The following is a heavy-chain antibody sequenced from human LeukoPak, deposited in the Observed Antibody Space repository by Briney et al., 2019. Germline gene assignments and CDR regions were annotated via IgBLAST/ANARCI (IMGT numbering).Heavy chain of an antibody. J-gene: IGHJ3*02. Sequence: SVKVSCKASGGTFSSYAISWVRQAPGQGLEWMGGIIPIFGTANYAQKFQGRVTITADESTSTAYMELSSLRSEDTAVYYCATLVTTRYDAFDIWAKGQWSPSLQ. V-gene: IGHV1-69*01. CDR1: GGTFSSYA. CDR2: IIPIFGTA. D-gene: IGHD4-17*01. CDR3: ATLVTTRYDAFDI.